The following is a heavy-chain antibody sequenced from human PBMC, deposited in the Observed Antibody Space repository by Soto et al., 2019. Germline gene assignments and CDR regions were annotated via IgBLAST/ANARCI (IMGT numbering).Heavy chain of an antibody. D-gene: IGHD1-26*01. CDR2: ISSSSSYT. Sequence: GGSLRLSCAASGFTFSDYYMSWIRQAPGKGLEWVSYISSSSSYTNYADSVKGRFTISRDNAKNSLYLQMNSLRAEDTAVYYCARARRKWELPYYFDYWGQGTLVTVSS. CDR1: GFTFSDYY. CDR3: ARARRKWELPYYFDY. J-gene: IGHJ4*02. V-gene: IGHV3-11*06.